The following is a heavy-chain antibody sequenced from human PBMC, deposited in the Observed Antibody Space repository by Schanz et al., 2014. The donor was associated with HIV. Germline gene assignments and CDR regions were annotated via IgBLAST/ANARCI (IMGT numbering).Heavy chain of an antibody. Sequence: EEHLLESGGDLIQPGGSLRLSCVASGFPFSNFAMSWVRQDPGRGLEWVSAISTGGERTFYADSVKGRFTISRDNSRNILYLQMSNLRAEDTALYYCVTEQYSTISAWGQGALVIVSS. CDR1: GFPFSNFA. J-gene: IGHJ5*02. D-gene: IGHD2-15*01. CDR3: VTEQYSTISA. CDR2: ISTGGERT. V-gene: IGHV3-23*01.